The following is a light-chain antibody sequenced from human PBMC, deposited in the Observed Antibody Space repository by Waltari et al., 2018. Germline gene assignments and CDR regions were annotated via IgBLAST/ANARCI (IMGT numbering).Light chain of an antibody. J-gene: IGLJ3*02. CDR3: SSYAGSHVV. V-gene: IGLV2-11*01. CDR1: RSDVGGWPY. CDR2: DVT. Sequence: QCALTQPRSVSGSPGQAVTISCPGTRSDVGGWPYVSWYRKYPGRAPRALSYDVTKRPSGAPDRLSGAKSGNRACLTIFGLQVEDEADYFCSSYAGSHVVFGGGTKLTVL.